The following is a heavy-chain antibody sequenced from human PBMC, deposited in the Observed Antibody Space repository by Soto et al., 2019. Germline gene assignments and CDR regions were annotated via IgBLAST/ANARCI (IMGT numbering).Heavy chain of an antibody. D-gene: IGHD3-3*01. V-gene: IGHV2-5*02. Sequence: QITLKESGPTLVKPTQTLTLTCTFSGFSLSTSGVGVGWIRQPPGKALERLALIYWDDDKRYSPSLKSRLTITKDTSKNQVVLTMTNMDPVDTATYYCAHSVRPSTFFGVVIIAEYYFDYWGRGTLVTVSS. CDR3: AHSVRPSTFFGVVIIAEYYFDY. CDR2: IYWDDDK. J-gene: IGHJ4*02. CDR1: GFSLSTSGVG.